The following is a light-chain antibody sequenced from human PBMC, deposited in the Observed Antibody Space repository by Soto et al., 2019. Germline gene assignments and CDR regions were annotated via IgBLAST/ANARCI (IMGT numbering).Light chain of an antibody. Sequence: IKITKSEVKMTESVGDRVTITCRASQTISSWLAWYQQKPGKAPKRLIYNASSLKSGVPSRFSGSGSGTEFTLTISSLQPEDFATYYCLQYNRFPAAFGQGTKVDIK. CDR2: NAS. CDR3: LQYNRFPAA. V-gene: IGKV1-5*03. J-gene: IGKJ1*01. CDR1: QTISSW.